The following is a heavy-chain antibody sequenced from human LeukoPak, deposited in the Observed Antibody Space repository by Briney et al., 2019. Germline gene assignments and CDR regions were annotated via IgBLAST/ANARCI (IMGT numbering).Heavy chain of an antibody. D-gene: IGHD2-2*02. CDR3: ARARYCSTITCYTSPNWFDP. V-gene: IGHV3-64*01. CDR1: GFTFNTYA. CDR2: LSSNGDST. Sequence: GGSLTLSCATSGFTFNTYAMYWMRQSPGKGLEYVSALSSNGDSTCYSNAVKDKFTISRDNSKNTLYLQMGRLRAEDMAMDYGARARYCSTITCYTSPNWFDPWGQGTLVTISS. J-gene: IGHJ5*02.